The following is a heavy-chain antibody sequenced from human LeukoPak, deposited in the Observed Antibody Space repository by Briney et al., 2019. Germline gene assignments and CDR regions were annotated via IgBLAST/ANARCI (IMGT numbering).Heavy chain of an antibody. CDR2: IYYSGST. CDR1: GGSISSSSYY. V-gene: IGHV4-39*01. J-gene: IGHJ5*02. Sequence: SETLSLTCTVSGGSISSSSYYWGWIRQPPGKGLEWIGSIYYSGSTYYNPSLKSRVTISVDTYKNQFSLKLSSVTAADTAVYYCARVVVVAATLWFDPWGQGTLVTVSS. CDR3: ARVVVVAATLWFDP. D-gene: IGHD2-15*01.